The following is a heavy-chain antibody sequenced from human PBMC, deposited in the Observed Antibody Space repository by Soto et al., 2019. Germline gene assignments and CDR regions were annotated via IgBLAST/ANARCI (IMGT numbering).Heavy chain of an antibody. CDR1: GFTFSSYA. Sequence: GGSLRLSCAASGFTFSSYAMSWVRQAPGKGLDWVSAISGSGGSTYYADSVKGRFTISRDNSKNTLYLQMNSLRAEDTAVYYCAKEGTGILTGYPLLGPFDYWGQGTLVTVSS. D-gene: IGHD3-9*01. CDR3: AKEGTGILTGYPLLGPFDY. CDR2: ISGSGGST. V-gene: IGHV3-23*01. J-gene: IGHJ4*02.